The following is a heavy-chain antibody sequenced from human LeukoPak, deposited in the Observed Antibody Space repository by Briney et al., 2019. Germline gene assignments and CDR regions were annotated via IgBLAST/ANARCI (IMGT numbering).Heavy chain of an antibody. J-gene: IGHJ6*03. D-gene: IGHD6-6*01. Sequence: SETLSLTCAVYGGSFSGYYWSWIRQPPGKGLEWIGEINHSRSTNYNPSLKSRVTISVDTSKNQFSLKLSSVTAADTAVYYCARGLRSSSRYYYYYMDVWGKGTTVTVSS. CDR1: GGSFSGYY. V-gene: IGHV4-34*01. CDR3: ARGLRSSSRYYYYYMDV. CDR2: INHSRST.